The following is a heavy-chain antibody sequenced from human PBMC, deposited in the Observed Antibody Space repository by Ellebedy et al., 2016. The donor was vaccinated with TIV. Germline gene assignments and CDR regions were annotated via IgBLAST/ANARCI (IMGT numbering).Heavy chain of an antibody. CDR3: ARDGPGYIWLDP. CDR2: LYYTGSS. D-gene: IGHD2-15*01. CDR1: GASITSGDYY. J-gene: IGHJ5*02. Sequence: SETLSLXXTVSGASITSGDYYWSWLRQSPGKGLEWIGYLYYTGSSYKNPSLKSRVTISVATSKNQFSLNLTSVTAADTAVYYCARDGPGYIWLDPWGQGTLVTVSS. V-gene: IGHV4-30-4*01.